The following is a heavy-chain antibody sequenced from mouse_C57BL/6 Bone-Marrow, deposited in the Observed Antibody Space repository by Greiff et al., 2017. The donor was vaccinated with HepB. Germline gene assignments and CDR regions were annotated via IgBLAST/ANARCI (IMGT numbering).Heavy chain of an antibody. D-gene: IGHD2-5*01. Sequence: SGAALVRSGASVKLSCTASGFNIKDDYMHWVKQRPEQGLEWIGWIDPENGDTEYASKFQGKATITADTSSNTAYLQLSSLTSEDTAVYYCTGDIVTAYWGQGTTLTVSS. J-gene: IGHJ2*01. CDR2: IDPENGDT. CDR1: GFNIKDDY. V-gene: IGHV14-4*01. CDR3: TGDIVTAY.